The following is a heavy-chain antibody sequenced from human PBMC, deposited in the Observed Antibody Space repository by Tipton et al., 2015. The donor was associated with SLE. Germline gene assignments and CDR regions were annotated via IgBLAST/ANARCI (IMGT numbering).Heavy chain of an antibody. CDR1: GFSVSNDY. CDR3: ARGMHILVG. J-gene: IGHJ4*02. D-gene: IGHD2-21*01. Sequence: LRLSCAASGFSVSNDYMSWVRQAPGRGLEWIGNIYHSEIPNYNPSLMSRVTMSVDTSRNQFSLKLTSVTAADTAVYYCARGMHILVGWGQGTLVTVSS. CDR2: IYHSEIP. V-gene: IGHV4-59*02.